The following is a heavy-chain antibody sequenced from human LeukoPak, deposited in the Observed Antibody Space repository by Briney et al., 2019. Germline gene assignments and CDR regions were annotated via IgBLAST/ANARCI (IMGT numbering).Heavy chain of an antibody. D-gene: IGHD6-13*01. CDR1: GGSISSYY. Sequence: SETLSLTCTVSGGSISSYYWSWIRQPAGKGLEWIGRIYTSGSTNYNPSLKSRVTMSVDTSKNQFSLKLSSVTAADTAVYYCASSHLYSSSWYLSGRFDYWGQGTLVTVSS. CDR3: ASSHLYSSSWYLSGRFDY. V-gene: IGHV4-4*07. CDR2: IYTSGST. J-gene: IGHJ4*02.